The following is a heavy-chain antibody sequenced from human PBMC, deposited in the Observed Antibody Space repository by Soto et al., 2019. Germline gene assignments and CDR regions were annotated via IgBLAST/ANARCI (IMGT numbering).Heavy chain of an antibody. Sequence: QVQLQESGPGLVKPSQTLSLTCTVSGGSISSGDYYWSWIRQPPGKGLEWIGYIYYSGSTYYNPSLKSRVTVSVATSNNQFALKLSSVIAADTAVYSCARHYDSIAPFDYWGQGTLVTVSS. CDR1: GGSISSGDYY. CDR3: ARHYDSIAPFDY. D-gene: IGHD3-22*01. J-gene: IGHJ4*02. CDR2: IYYSGST. V-gene: IGHV4-30-4*01.